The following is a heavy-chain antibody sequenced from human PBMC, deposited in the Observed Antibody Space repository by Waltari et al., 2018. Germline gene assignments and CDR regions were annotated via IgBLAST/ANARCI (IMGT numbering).Heavy chain of an antibody. J-gene: IGHJ3*02. V-gene: IGHV1-69*05. CDR3: ARVTVVGATFDAFDI. D-gene: IGHD1-26*01. Sequence: QVQRVKSGAEVKKPGSSVKVSCKASGGTFSSSAISWVRQAPGQGLEWMGGIIPIFGTANYAQKFQGRVTITTDESTSTAYMELSSLRSEDTAVYYCARVTVVGATFDAFDIWGQGTMVTVSS. CDR1: GGTFSSSA. CDR2: IIPIFGTA.